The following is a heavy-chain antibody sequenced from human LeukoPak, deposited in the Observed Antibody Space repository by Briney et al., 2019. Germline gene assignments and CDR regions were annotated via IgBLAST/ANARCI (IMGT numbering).Heavy chain of an antibody. J-gene: IGHJ4*02. V-gene: IGHV3-53*01. Sequence: GGSLRLSCAASGFSISGHYMNWVRQAPGKGLEWVSIIYRDGTTDYTNSVKGRFTISRDNSKNTLYLQMNSLRVEDTAVYFCVRGSTWYDYWGQGTLVTVSS. D-gene: IGHD6-13*01. CDR3: VRGSTWYDY. CDR2: IYRDGTT. CDR1: GFSISGHY.